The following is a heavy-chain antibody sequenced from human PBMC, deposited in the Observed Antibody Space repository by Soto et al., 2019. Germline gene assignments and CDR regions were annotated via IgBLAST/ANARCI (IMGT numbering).Heavy chain of an antibody. CDR2: ISSSGSTI. J-gene: IGHJ6*02. Sequence: PVGSLRLSCAASGFTFSSYEMNWVRQAPGKGLEWVSYISSSGSTIYYADSVKGRFTISRDNAKNSLYLQMNSLRAEDTAVYYCARATPNYDFWSGPGYYYYYGMDVWGQGTTVTVSS. CDR3: ARATPNYDFWSGPGYYYYYGMDV. V-gene: IGHV3-48*03. D-gene: IGHD3-3*01. CDR1: GFTFSSYE.